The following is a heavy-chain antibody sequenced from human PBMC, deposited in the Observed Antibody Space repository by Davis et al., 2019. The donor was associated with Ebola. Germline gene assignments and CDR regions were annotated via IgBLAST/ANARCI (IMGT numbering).Heavy chain of an antibody. V-gene: IGHV3-7*01. CDR2: IKQDGSEK. CDR3: ARDFGYYDSSGYYYWYYGMDV. Sequence: GESLKISCAASGFTFSSYWMSWVRQAPGKGLEWVANIKQDGSEKYYADSVKGRFTISRDNSKNTLYLQMNSLRAEDTAVYYCARDFGYYDSSGYYYWYYGMDVWGQGTTVTVSS. J-gene: IGHJ6*02. CDR1: GFTFSSYW. D-gene: IGHD3-22*01.